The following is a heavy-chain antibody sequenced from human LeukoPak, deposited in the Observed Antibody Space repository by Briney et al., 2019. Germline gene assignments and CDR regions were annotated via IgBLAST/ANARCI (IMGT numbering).Heavy chain of an antibody. D-gene: IGHD1-26*01. Sequence: GGSLRLSCAASGFTFSNYDMNWVRQAPGKGLEWVALISYDGSNKYYADSVKGRFTISRDDSKNTLYLQMNSLRAEDTAVYYCARPVGAYYYYGMDVWGQGTTVTVSS. J-gene: IGHJ6*02. CDR2: ISYDGSNK. CDR3: ARPVGAYYYYGMDV. V-gene: IGHV3-30-3*01. CDR1: GFTFSNYD.